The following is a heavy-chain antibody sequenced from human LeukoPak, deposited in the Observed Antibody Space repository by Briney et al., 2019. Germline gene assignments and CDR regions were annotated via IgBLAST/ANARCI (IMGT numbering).Heavy chain of an antibody. Sequence: SETLSLTCTVSGASISSYYRSWIRQPPGKGLEWIGSIYYSGTTNYNPSLKSRVTISIDTSKNQFSLELTSVTAADTAVFYCAKGRASHEYWGQGILVTVSS. V-gene: IGHV4-59*01. CDR3: AKGRASHEY. D-gene: IGHD3-16*01. CDR1: GASISSYY. J-gene: IGHJ4*02. CDR2: IYYSGTT.